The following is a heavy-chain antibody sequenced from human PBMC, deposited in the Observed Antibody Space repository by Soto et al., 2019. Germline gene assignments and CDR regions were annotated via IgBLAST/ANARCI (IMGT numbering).Heavy chain of an antibody. Sequence: SETLSLTGTVSGGSVSSGSYYWSWIRQPPVKGLEWIGYIYYSGSTNYNPSLKSRVTISVDTSKNQFSLKLSSVTAADTAVYYCARQLVLAYYGMDVWGHGTTVTVSS. CDR2: IYYSGST. J-gene: IGHJ6*02. V-gene: IGHV4-61*01. CDR3: ARQLVLAYYGMDV. CDR1: GGSVSSGSYY. D-gene: IGHD6-6*01.